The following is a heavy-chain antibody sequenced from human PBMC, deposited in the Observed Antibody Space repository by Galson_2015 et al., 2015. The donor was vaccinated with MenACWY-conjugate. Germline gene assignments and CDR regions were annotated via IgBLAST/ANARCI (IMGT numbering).Heavy chain of an antibody. CDR2: HDWRDNK. V-gene: IGHV2-70*11. CDR1: GFSLSTYEMC. CDR3: ARMHIVLDATDAFDI. D-gene: IGHD3-22*01. J-gene: IGHJ3*02. Sequence: PALVKPTQPLTLTCTFSGFSLSTYEMCIYWVRQPPGKALEWLARHDWRDNKYYTTSLKTRLTISKDTSTNQVVLTMTNVDPVDTATYYCARMHIVLDATDAFDIWGQGTMVTVSS.